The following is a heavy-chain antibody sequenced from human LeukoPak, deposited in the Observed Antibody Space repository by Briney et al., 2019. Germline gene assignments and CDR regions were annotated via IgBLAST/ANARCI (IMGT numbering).Heavy chain of an antibody. CDR2: ISSDESST. Sequence: PGGSLRLSCAASGFSFSSYWMHWVRQAPGKGLVWVSRISSDESSTTYADSVRGRFTISRDNAKNTLYLQMNSLRVEDTAVYYYAREYSSSSGRAFDYWGQGTLVTVSP. J-gene: IGHJ4*02. CDR1: GFSFSSYW. V-gene: IGHV3-74*01. D-gene: IGHD6-6*01. CDR3: AREYSSSSGRAFDY.